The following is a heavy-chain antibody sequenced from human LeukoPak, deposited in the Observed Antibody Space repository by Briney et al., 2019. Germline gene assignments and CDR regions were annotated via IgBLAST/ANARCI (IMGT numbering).Heavy chain of an antibody. J-gene: IGHJ4*02. CDR3: ARYSVGAAALFDY. CDR2: IYYSGST. Sequence: SETLSLTCTVSGGSISSGDYYWSWIRQPPGKGLEWIECIYYSGSTYYNPSLKSRVTISVDTSKNQFSLKLSSVTAADTAVYYCARYSVGAAALFDYWGQGTLVTVSS. CDR1: GGSISSGDYY. D-gene: IGHD1-26*01. V-gene: IGHV4-30-4*01.